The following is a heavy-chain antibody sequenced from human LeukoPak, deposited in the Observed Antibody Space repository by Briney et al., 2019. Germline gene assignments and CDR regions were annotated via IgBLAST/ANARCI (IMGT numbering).Heavy chain of an antibody. CDR2: ISSGSSYI. CDR1: GFTFSSYS. Sequence: GGSLRLSCAASGFTFSSYSMNWVRQAPGKGLEWVSSISSGSSYIYYADSVKGRFTISRDNAKNSLYLQMNSLRAEDTAVYYCARVVRVATVTRDAFDIWGQGTMVTVSS. D-gene: IGHD4-17*01. V-gene: IGHV3-21*01. J-gene: IGHJ3*02. CDR3: ARVVRVATVTRDAFDI.